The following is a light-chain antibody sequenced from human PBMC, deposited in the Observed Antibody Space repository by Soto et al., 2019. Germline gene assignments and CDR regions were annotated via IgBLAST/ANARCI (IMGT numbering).Light chain of an antibody. V-gene: IGLV3-25*02. CDR1: PLPNQY. Sequence: SYELTRPPSVSVSPGQTARITCSGAPLPNQYTYWYQQKPGQAPVMVIYKDTERPSGIPERLSGSTTGTTVTLAISGVQPEDEADYYCQSSDSSGSWVFGGGTKVTVL. CDR2: KDT. CDR3: QSSDSSGSWV. J-gene: IGLJ3*02.